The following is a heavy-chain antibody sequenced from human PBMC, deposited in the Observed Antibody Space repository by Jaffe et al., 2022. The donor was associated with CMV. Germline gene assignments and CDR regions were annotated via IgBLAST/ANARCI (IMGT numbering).Heavy chain of an antibody. CDR3: AKGSSVVVPTAIYYYFMDV. CDR2: ISAGGDST. D-gene: IGHD2-2*01. J-gene: IGHJ6*03. Sequence: EVHLVESGGGLVQPGGSLRLSCAASGFTFSSYAMSWVRQAPGRGLDWVSSISAGGDSTYYADSVKGRFTISRDNSKNTLYLQMDSLRAEDTAVYYCAKGSSVVVPTAIYYYFMDVWGKGTTVTVSS. CDR1: GFTFSSYA. V-gene: IGHV3-23*04.